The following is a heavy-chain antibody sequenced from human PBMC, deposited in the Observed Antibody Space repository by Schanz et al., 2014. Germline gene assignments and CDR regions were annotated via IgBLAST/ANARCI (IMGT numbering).Heavy chain of an antibody. Sequence: QVQLVQSGAKVKKPGSSVKVSCKASGGTFSSSTLTWVRQAPGQGLEWMGRIIPILDKTNYAQKFQGRVTMTADKSTSTAYMELSSLRSEDTAVYYCARGLGDERWLDLNEAFDIWGQGTIXTVSS. J-gene: IGHJ3*02. D-gene: IGHD6-19*01. CDR2: IIPILDKT. CDR3: ARGLGDERWLDLNEAFDI. V-gene: IGHV1-69*08. CDR1: GGTFSSST.